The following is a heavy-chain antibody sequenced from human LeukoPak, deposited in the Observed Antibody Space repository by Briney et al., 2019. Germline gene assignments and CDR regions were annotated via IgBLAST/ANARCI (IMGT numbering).Heavy chain of an antibody. CDR2: ISWNSGSI. Sequence: PGRSLRLSCAASGFTFDDYAMHWVRQAPGKGLEWVSGISWNSGSIGYADSVKGRFTISRDNAKNSLYLQMNSLRAEDTALYYCAKVDCSSTSCQFDYWGQGTLVTVSS. CDR1: GFTFDDYA. J-gene: IGHJ4*02. D-gene: IGHD2-2*01. CDR3: AKVDCSSTSCQFDY. V-gene: IGHV3-9*01.